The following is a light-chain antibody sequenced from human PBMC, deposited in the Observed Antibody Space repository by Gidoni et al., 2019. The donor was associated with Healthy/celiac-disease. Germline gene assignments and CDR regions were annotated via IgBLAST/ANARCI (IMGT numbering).Light chain of an antibody. V-gene: IGKV3-11*01. CDR2: DAP. Sequence: EIVLTQSPATLSLSPGERATLSCRASQSVSSYLAWYQQKPGQAPRLPIYDAPNRATGIPARFSGSGSGTDFTLTISSLEPEDFAVYYCQQRSNWPLTFGGGTKVEIK. CDR3: QQRSNWPLT. J-gene: IGKJ4*01. CDR1: QSVSSY.